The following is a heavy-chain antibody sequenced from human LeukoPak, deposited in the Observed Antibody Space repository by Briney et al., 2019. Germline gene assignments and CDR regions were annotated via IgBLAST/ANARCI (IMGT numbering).Heavy chain of an antibody. CDR1: GGSISNGNW. CDR3: ARLAGTGAAAGAFDY. CDR2: VYHSGST. D-gene: IGHD3/OR15-3a*01. J-gene: IGHJ4*02. Sequence: RTSETLSLTCGVSGGSISNGNWWSWVRQPPGKGLEWIGNVYHSGSTYYNPSLKSRVTISVDTSKNQFSLKVTSVTAADTAVYHCARLAGTGAAAGAFDYWGQGTLVTVSS. V-gene: IGHV4-4*02.